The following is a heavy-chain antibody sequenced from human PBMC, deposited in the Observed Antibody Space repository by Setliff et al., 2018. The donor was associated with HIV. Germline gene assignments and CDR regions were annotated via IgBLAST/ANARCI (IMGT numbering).Heavy chain of an antibody. V-gene: IGHV1-18*01. CDR3: ARAPTLFGVEYYYYFGMDV. Sequence: ASVKVSCKASGYIFSSYGISWVRQAPGQGLEWMGWISIYNDNTNYAQKFQGRIILTRDTSVNIAYMQLSRLRSDDTAVYYCARAPTLFGVEYYYYFGMDVWGQGTTVTVSS. CDR2: ISIYNDNT. J-gene: IGHJ6*02. CDR1: GYIFSSYG. D-gene: IGHD3-3*01.